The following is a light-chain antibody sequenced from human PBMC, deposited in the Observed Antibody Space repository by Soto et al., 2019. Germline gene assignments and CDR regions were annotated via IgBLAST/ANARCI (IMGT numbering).Light chain of an antibody. J-gene: IGKJ4*01. CDR3: LHYSTYPLT. V-gene: IGKV1-5*03. CDR2: KAS. Sequence: DIQMTQSPSSLSASVGDRVTITCRASYTIDNWLAWFQQKPGKAPKLLIYKASTVESGVPSRFSGSGSGTEFTLTLSSLQTDDFASYYCLHYSTYPLTFGGGTRVDI. CDR1: YTIDNW.